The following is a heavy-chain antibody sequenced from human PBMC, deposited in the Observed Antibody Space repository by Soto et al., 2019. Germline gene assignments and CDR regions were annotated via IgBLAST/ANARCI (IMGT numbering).Heavy chain of an antibody. D-gene: IGHD3-3*01. CDR3: AHRATMTIFGLIIDNGIWFDP. J-gene: IGHJ5*02. CDR1: GFSLSTSGAA. CDR2: IYWDGDK. Sequence: QINLIESGPTLVKPTQTLTLTCTFSGFSLSTSGAAVGWVRQPPGRALEWLALIYWDGDKRYNASLGNRLTITKDTSMNQVVLTLTNVDPADTATYYCAHRATMTIFGLIIDNGIWFDPSGQGTRVIVSS. V-gene: IGHV2-5*02.